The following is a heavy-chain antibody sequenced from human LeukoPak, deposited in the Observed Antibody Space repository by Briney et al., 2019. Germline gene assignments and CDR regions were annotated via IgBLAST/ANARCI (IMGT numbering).Heavy chain of an antibody. V-gene: IGHV3-53*01. J-gene: IGHJ5*02. D-gene: IGHD6-13*01. CDR3: ARERVYSSSWYTGNWFDP. CDR2: IYSGGST. Sequence: GGSLRLSCAASGFTVSSNYMSWVRQAPGKGLEWVSGIYSGGSTYYADSVKGRFTISRDNSKNTLYLQMNSLRAEDTAVYYCARERVYSSSWYTGNWFDPWGQGTLVTVSS. CDR1: GFTVSSNY.